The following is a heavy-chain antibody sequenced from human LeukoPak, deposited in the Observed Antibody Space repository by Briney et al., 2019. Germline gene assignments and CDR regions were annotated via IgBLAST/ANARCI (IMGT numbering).Heavy chain of an antibody. V-gene: IGHV1-69*13. CDR3: AEAYCGGDCYSIGEDAFDI. CDR2: IIPIFGTA. J-gene: IGHJ3*02. CDR1: GGTFISYA. D-gene: IGHD2-21*02. Sequence: GASVKVSCKASGGTFISYAISWVRQAPGQGLEWMGGIIPIFGTANYAQKFQGRVTITADESTSTAYMELSSLRSEDTAVYYCAEAYCGGDCYSIGEDAFDIWGQGTMVTVSS.